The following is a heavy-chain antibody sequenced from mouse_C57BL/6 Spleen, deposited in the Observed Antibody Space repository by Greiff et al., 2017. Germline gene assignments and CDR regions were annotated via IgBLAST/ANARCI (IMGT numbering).Heavy chain of an antibody. CDR3: ARTTVVAHWYFDV. D-gene: IGHD1-1*01. CDR1: GFNIQNTY. Sequence: VQLQQSVAELVRPGASVKLSCTASGFNIQNTYMHWVKQRPEQGLEWIGRIDPANGNTKYAPKFQGKATITADTSSNTAYLQLSSLTSEDTAIYYCARTTVVAHWYFDVWGTGTTVTVSS. CDR2: IDPANGNT. J-gene: IGHJ1*03. V-gene: IGHV14-3*01.